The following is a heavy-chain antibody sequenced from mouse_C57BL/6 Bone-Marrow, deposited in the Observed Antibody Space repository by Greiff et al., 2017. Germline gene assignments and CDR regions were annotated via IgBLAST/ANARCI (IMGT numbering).Heavy chain of an antibody. CDR2: INPSSGYT. CDR1: GYTFTSYW. J-gene: IGHJ2*01. D-gene: IGHD2-3*01. Sequence: QVQLQQSGAELAKPGASVKLSCTASGYTFTSYWMHWVKQRPGQGLEWIGYINPSSGYTKYNQKFKDKGTLTADKSSSTAYMQLSSLTEEDSAVYYCARMQGWLLFDYGGQGTTLTVSS. V-gene: IGHV1-7*01. CDR3: ARMQGWLLFDY.